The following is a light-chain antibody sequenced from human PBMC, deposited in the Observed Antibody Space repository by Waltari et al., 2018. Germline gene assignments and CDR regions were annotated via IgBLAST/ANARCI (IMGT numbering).Light chain of an antibody. V-gene: IGLV2-8*01. J-gene: IGLJ2*01. CDR2: EVN. CDR3: SSYAVSNNLL. Sequence: QSALTQPPSASGSPGQSVTIPCPGTSRAVGGYKYVSWYQQHPGKAPRLIIYEVNRRPSGVPDRFSGSKSGNTASLTVSGLQAEDEADYYCSSYAVSNNLLFGGGTKLTVL. CDR1: SRAVGGYKY.